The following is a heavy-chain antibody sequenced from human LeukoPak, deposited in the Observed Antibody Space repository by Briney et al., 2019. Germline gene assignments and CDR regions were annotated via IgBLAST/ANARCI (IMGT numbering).Heavy chain of an antibody. Sequence: GGSLRLSCAASGFTFITYSMNWVRQAPGKGLEWVSSISSSSSYIYYADSVRGRFTISRDNPKNSLYLQMNSLRVEDTAVYYCAKVAKYYYGSETYYFFEHWGQGTPVTASS. V-gene: IGHV3-21*01. CDR3: AKVAKYYYGSETYYFFEH. CDR2: ISSSSSYI. CDR1: GFTFITYS. D-gene: IGHD3-10*01. J-gene: IGHJ4*02.